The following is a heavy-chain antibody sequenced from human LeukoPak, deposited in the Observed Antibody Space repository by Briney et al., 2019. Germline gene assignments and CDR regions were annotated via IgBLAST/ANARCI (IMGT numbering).Heavy chain of an antibody. CDR2: IYYSGST. J-gene: IGHJ5*01. V-gene: IGHV4-59*08. Sequence: SETPSLTCTVSGGSISSYYWSWIRQPPGKGLEWIGYIYYSGSTNYNPSLKSRVTISVDTSKNQFSLKLSSVTAADTAVYYCARQGGPYYYDSSGYYNNWFDPWGQGTLVTVSS. CDR1: GGSISSYY. D-gene: IGHD3-22*01. CDR3: ARQGGPYYYDSSGYYNNWFDP.